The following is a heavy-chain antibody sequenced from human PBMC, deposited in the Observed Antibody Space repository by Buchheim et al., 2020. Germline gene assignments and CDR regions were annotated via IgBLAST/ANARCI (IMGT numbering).Heavy chain of an antibody. Sequence: EVQLVESGGDLAQPGRSLRLSCSASGFSFGDSALSWFRQAPGQGLEWVGFIRSKTYGGTTEYAASVKGRFTISRDDSKSIAYLQMNSLKTEDTAIYYCSSQLAVTGSGLFDHWGQGTL. CDR1: GFSFGDSA. CDR2: IRSKTYGGTT. CDR3: SSQLAVTGSGLFDH. D-gene: IGHD6-13*01. V-gene: IGHV3-49*03. J-gene: IGHJ4*02.